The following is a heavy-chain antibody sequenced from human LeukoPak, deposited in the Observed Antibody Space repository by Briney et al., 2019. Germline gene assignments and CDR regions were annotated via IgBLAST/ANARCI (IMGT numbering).Heavy chain of an antibody. CDR2: IIPIFGTA. D-gene: IGHD2-2*01. Sequence: SVTVSCKASGGTFTSYAISWVRQAPGQGLEWMGRIIPIFGTANYAQKFQGRVTITADKSTSTAYMELSSLRSEDTAVYYCASDCSSSSCPTGEGAFDIWGQGTMVTVSS. CDR1: GGTFTSYA. CDR3: ASDCSSSSCPTGEGAFDI. J-gene: IGHJ3*02. V-gene: IGHV1-69*06.